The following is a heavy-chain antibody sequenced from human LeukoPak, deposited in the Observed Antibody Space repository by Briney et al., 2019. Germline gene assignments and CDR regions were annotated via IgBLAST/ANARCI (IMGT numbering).Heavy chain of an antibody. CDR1: GGSISSGGYS. D-gene: IGHD2-15*01. V-gene: IGHV4-30-2*01. Sequence: SETLSLTCAVSGGSISSGGYSWSWIRQPPGKGLEWIEYIYHSGSTYYNPSLKSRVTISVDRSKNQFSLKLSSVTAADTAVYYCARSPLDGGARAFDIWGQGTMVTVSS. CDR3: ARSPLDGGARAFDI. J-gene: IGHJ3*02. CDR2: IYHSGST.